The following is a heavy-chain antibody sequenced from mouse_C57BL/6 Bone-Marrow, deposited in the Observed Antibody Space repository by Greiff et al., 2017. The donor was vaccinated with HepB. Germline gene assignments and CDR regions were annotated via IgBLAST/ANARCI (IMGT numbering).Heavy chain of an antibody. V-gene: IGHV1-59*01. D-gene: IGHD1-1*01. Sequence: VQLQQPGAKLVRPGTSVKLSCKASGYTFTSYWMHWVKQRPGQGLEWIGVIDPSDSYTNYNQKFKGKATLTVDTSSSTAYMQLSSLTSEDSAVYYCANYYGSSHWYFDVWGTGTTVTVSS. CDR1: GYTFTSYW. CDR2: IDPSDSYT. CDR3: ANYYGSSHWYFDV. J-gene: IGHJ1*03.